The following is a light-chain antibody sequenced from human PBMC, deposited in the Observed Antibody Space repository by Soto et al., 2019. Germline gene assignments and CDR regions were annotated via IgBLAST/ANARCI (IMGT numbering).Light chain of an antibody. Sequence: EIVLTQSPYTLSLSPGERATLSCRASQSVTSDYLAWYQQKAGHAPSLLIYGASSRATGIPDRFCGSGSGTDFSLTISRLEPEDSALYYCQQYGSSATFGGGTKVDIK. V-gene: IGKV3-20*01. J-gene: IGKJ4*01. CDR2: GAS. CDR3: QQYGSSAT. CDR1: QSVTSDY.